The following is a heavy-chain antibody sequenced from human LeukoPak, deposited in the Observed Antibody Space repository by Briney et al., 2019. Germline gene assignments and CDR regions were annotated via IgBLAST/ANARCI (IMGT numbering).Heavy chain of an antibody. Sequence: ASVKVSCKASGYTFTSYGISWVRQAPGQGLEWMGWISAYNGNTNYAQKLQGRVTMTTDTSTSTAYMELRSLRSDDTAVYYCARDLRYYDFWSGYYSLQHANFDYWGQGTLVTVSS. J-gene: IGHJ4*02. V-gene: IGHV1-18*01. D-gene: IGHD3-3*01. CDR2: ISAYNGNT. CDR3: ARDLRYYDFWSGYYSLQHANFDY. CDR1: GYTFTSYG.